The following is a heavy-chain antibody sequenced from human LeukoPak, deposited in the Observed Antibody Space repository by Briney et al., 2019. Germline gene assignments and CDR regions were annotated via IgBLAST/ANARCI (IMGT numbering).Heavy chain of an antibody. Sequence: SQTLSLTCTVSGGSISSGGYSWSWIRQHPGKGLEWIGYIYYSGSTYYSPSLKSRVTISVDTSKNQFSLKLSSVTAADTAVYYCARDAHPHYYDSSGYYLNWFDPWGQGTLVTVSS. V-gene: IGHV4-31*03. CDR3: ARDAHPHYYDSSGYYLNWFDP. CDR2: IYYSGST. CDR1: GGSISSGGYS. D-gene: IGHD3-22*01. J-gene: IGHJ5*02.